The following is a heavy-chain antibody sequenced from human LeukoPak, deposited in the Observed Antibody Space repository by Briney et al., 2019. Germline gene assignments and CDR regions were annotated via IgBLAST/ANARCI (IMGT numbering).Heavy chain of an antibody. CDR2: INHSGST. D-gene: IGHD5-24*01. V-gene: IGHV4-34*01. CDR1: RGSFSGYY. J-gene: IGHJ4*02. CDR3: ASRIWLQFWDY. Sequence: SGTLSLTCAVCRGSFSGYYWSWLRQPPGKGLEGIGEINHSGSTNYSASLTSRVTISVDTSKNQFSLKLSSATAADTAVYYCASRIWLQFWDYWGQGTLVTVSS.